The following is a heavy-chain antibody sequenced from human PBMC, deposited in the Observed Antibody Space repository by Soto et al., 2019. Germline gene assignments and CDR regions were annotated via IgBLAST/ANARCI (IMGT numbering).Heavy chain of an antibody. J-gene: IGHJ4*02. CDR3: ARGLQGWHDDRRGTDY. CDR1: GYTFTNYD. V-gene: IGHV1-8*01. Sequence: QVQLVQSGAEVKKPGASVKVSCKASGYTFTNYDINWVRQATGQGLEWMGWMNPNNGNTGYARQFQRRDTMTRDTSISTAYTELRSLRSEHTAVYYCARGLQGWHDDRRGTDYWGQGTLVTVSS. D-gene: IGHD1-1*01. CDR2: MNPNNGNT.